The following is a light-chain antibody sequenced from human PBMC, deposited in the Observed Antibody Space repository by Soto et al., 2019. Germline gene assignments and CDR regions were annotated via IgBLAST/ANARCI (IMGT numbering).Light chain of an antibody. J-gene: IGKJ4*01. V-gene: IGKV3-11*01. CDR3: QTRSNWPLT. CDR1: QSVGRN. Sequence: LSPGERATLSCRTSQSVGRNLAWYQQKAGQAPRLLMYDTSNRATGIPARFSGSGSGTDFPLTISTLEPEDFGVYYCQTRSNWPLTFGGGTKVEIK. CDR2: DTS.